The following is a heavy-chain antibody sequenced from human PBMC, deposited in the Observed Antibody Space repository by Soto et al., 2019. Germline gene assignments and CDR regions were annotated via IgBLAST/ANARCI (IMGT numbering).Heavy chain of an antibody. V-gene: IGHV2-5*02. Sequence: QITLKESGPTLVKPTQTLTLTCTFSGFSLSTGVGVGWIRQPPGKALECLALIYWDDDKRYSSSLKSRLTITKDTSKNQVVLIMTNMDPVDTATYYCAHKSYYGSGRLDYWGQGILVTVSS. CDR1: GFSLSTGVG. J-gene: IGHJ4*02. CDR3: AHKSYYGSGRLDY. CDR2: IYWDDDK. D-gene: IGHD3-10*01.